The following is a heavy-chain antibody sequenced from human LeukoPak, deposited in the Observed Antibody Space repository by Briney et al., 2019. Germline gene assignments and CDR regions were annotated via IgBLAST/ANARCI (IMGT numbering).Heavy chain of an antibody. Sequence: SETLSLTCTVSGGSISSYYWSWIRQPPGKGLEWIGYIYTSGSTNYNPSLKSRVTISVDTSKNQFSLKLSSVTAADTAVYYCAREGIAAYFDYWGQGTLVTVSS. V-gene: IGHV4-4*09. D-gene: IGHD6-13*01. CDR2: IYTSGST. CDR1: GGSISSYY. CDR3: AREGIAAYFDY. J-gene: IGHJ4*02.